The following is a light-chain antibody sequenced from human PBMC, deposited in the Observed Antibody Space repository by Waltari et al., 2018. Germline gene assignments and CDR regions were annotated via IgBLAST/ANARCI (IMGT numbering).Light chain of an antibody. CDR1: GSNLGAGYV. CDR2: GTS. J-gene: IGLJ2*01. Sequence: QSVLTQPPSVSGAPVQRVSISCTGSGSNLGAGYVVPWYQQHPGKAHKLLIYGTSTRPPGVPDRFFGSQSGTSASLAITALQAEDEAEYYCQSYDTSLSVVFGGGTKLTVL. CDR3: QSYDTSLSVV. V-gene: IGLV1-40*01.